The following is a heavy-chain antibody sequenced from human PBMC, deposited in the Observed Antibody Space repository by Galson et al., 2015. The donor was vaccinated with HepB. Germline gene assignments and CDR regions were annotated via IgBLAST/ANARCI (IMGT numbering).Heavy chain of an antibody. D-gene: IGHD3-22*01. CDR1: GFTFSSYG. V-gene: IGHV3-30*18. J-gene: IGHJ4*02. Sequence: SLRISCEASGFTFSSYGMHWVRQAPGKGLEWVAVISYDGSNKYYADSVKGRFTISRDNSKNTLYLQMNSLRAEDTAVYYCAKDVGYYDRSGYYGVDYWGQGTLVTVSS. CDR3: AKDVGYYDRSGYYGVDY. CDR2: ISYDGSNK.